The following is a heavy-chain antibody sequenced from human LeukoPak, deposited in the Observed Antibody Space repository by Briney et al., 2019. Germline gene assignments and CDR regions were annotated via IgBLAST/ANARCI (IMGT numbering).Heavy chain of an antibody. Sequence: GASVKVSCKASGYTFTSYGISWVRQAPGQGLEWMGWINPNSGGTNYAQKFQGRVTMTRDTSISTAYMELSKLRSDDTAVYYCARVGGGYNLNYFDYWGQGTLVTVSS. D-gene: IGHD5-24*01. CDR2: INPNSGGT. CDR3: ARVGGGYNLNYFDY. V-gene: IGHV1-2*02. CDR1: GYTFTSYG. J-gene: IGHJ4*02.